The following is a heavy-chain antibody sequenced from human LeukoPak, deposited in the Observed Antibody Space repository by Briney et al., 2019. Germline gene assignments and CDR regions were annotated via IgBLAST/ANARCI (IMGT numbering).Heavy chain of an antibody. Sequence: SETLSLTCTVSGGSISNSNYYWGWIRQPPGKGLEWIGSIYYSGSTNYNPSLKSRVTISVDTSKNQFSLRLSSVTAADTAVYYCARDRSPYCSGGSCHTYYYYGMDVWGQGTTVTVSS. V-gene: IGHV4-39*07. CDR3: ARDRSPYCSGGSCHTYYYYGMDV. CDR2: IYYSGST. D-gene: IGHD2-15*01. CDR1: GGSISNSNYY. J-gene: IGHJ6*02.